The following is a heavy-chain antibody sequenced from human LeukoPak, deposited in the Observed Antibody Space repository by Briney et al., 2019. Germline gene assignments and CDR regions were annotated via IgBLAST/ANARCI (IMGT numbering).Heavy chain of an antibody. J-gene: IGHJ3*02. D-gene: IGHD4/OR15-4a*01. CDR1: GFTFSSYW. Sequence: GGSLRLSCVASGFTFSSYWMYWVRQAPGKGLVCVSRINSDGSSTSYADSVKGRFTISRDNAKNTLYLQMNSLRAEDTAVYYCARVDGGNYGNDAFDIWGQGTMVTVSS. CDR2: INSDGSST. CDR3: ARVDGGNYGNDAFDI. V-gene: IGHV3-74*01.